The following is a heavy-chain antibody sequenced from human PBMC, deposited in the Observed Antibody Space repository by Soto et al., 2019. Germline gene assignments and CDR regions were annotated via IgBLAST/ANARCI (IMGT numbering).Heavy chain of an antibody. V-gene: IGHV4-31*03. CDR2: IYYSGST. CDR3: ARGGRRSPGMDV. J-gene: IGHJ6*02. Sequence: QVQLQESGPGLVKPSQTLSLTCTVSGGSISSGGYYWSWIRQHPGKGLEWIGYIYYSGSTYYNPSLKRRVTISGDTSKNQFSLKLSSVTAADTAVYYCARGGRRSPGMDVWGQGTTVTVSS. CDR1: GGSISSGGYY.